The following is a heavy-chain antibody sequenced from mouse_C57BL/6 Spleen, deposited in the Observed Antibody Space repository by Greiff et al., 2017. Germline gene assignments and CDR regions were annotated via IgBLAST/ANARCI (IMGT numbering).Heavy chain of an antibody. CDR3: ASGWLLPFAY. J-gene: IGHJ3*01. CDR1: GFSLTSYG. Sequence: QVQLQQSGPGLVAPSQSLSITCTVSGFSLTSYGVDWVRQSPGKGLEWLGVIWGVGSTNYNSALKSRLSISKDNSKSQVFLKMNSLQTDDTAMYYCASGWLLPFAYWGQGTLVTVSA. CDR2: IWGVGST. D-gene: IGHD2-3*01. V-gene: IGHV2-6*01.